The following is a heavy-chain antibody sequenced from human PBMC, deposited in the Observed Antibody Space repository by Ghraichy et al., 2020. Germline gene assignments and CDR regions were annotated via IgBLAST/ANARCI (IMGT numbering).Heavy chain of an antibody. CDR3: GRGGYIYGSNPVDY. V-gene: IGHV3-7*04. CDR2: IKQDGGEK. J-gene: IGHJ4*02. Sequence: GGSLRLSCAAWGFTCTTYYMTWVRQAPGKGLEWVANIKQDGGEKYYVDSVKGRFTISRDNAKDSVYLQMNSLRAEDTAVYYCGRGGYIYGSNPVDYWGQGTQVTVSS. D-gene: IGHD5-18*01. CDR1: GFTCTTYY.